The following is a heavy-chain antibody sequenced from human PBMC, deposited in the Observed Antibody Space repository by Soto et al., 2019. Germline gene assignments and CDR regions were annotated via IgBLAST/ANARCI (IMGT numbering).Heavy chain of an antibody. V-gene: IGHV3-33*01. CDR2: IGYDGTNK. J-gene: IGHJ3*01. CDR3: ARDRSGGSYYVFDF. Sequence: QVELVESGGGVVQPGGSLRLSCAASGFTFSDFGIHWVRQAPGKGLEWVAVIGYDGTNKYYADSVKGRFTLSRDNSKNTLFLQMNSLRDEDTAVYDCARDRSGGSYYVFDFWGQGTMVTVSS. CDR1: GFTFSDFG. D-gene: IGHD1-26*01.